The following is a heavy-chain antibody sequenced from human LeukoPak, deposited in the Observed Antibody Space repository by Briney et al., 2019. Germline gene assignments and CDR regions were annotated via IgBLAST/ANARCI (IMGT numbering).Heavy chain of an antibody. CDR3: ARGPLLRFLEWSHYYYYYGMDV. CDR2: INHSGGT. V-gene: IGHV4-34*01. CDR1: GGSFSGYY. J-gene: IGHJ6*02. Sequence: SETLSLTCAVYGGSFSGYYWSWIRQPPGKGLEWIGEINHSGGTNYNPSLKSRVTISVDTSKNQFSLKLSSVTAADTAVYYCARGPLLRFLEWSHYYYYYGMDVWGQGTTVTVSS. D-gene: IGHD3-3*01.